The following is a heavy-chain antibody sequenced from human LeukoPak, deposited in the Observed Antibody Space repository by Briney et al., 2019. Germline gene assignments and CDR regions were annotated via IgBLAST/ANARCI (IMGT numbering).Heavy chain of an antibody. J-gene: IGHJ4*02. Sequence: GGSLRLSCAASGFTFRMYGMSWVRQAPGKGLEWVSAISGSGGSTYYADSVKGRFTISRDNSKNTLYLQMNSLRAEDTAVYYCAKDLSYGDYVYYFDYWGQGTLVTVSS. D-gene: IGHD4-17*01. CDR1: GFTFRMYG. CDR2: ISGSGGST. V-gene: IGHV3-23*01. CDR3: AKDLSYGDYVYYFDY.